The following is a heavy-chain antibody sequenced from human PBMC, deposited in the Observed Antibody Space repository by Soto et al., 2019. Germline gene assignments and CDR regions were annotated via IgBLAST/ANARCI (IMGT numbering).Heavy chain of an antibody. J-gene: IGHJ5*02. CDR2: IWYDGSNK. V-gene: IGHV3-33*01. CDR3: ARESRPRGSTSCYWCGWFDP. CDR1: GFTFSSYG. D-gene: IGHD2-2*01. Sequence: GGSLRLSCAASGFTFSSYGMHWVRQAPGKGLEWVAVIWYDGSNKYYADSVKGRFTISRDNSKNTLYLQMNSLRAEDTAVYYCARESRPRGSTSCYWCGWFDPWGQGTLVTVSS.